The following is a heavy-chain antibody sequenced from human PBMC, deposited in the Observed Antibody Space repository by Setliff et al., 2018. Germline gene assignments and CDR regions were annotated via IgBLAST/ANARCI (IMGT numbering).Heavy chain of an antibody. CDR1: GLTFSRYW. V-gene: IGHV3-74*01. CDR2: INGDGSST. J-gene: IGHJ3*02. Sequence: PGESLKISCAASGLTFSRYWMHWVRQSPGQGLVWVARINGDGSSTSYADSVKGRFTISRDNAKNSLSLQMNSLRAEDTAVYYCVRARTTNYDFWSGLNAFDIWGQGTMVTVSS. D-gene: IGHD3-3*01. CDR3: VRARTTNYDFWSGLNAFDI.